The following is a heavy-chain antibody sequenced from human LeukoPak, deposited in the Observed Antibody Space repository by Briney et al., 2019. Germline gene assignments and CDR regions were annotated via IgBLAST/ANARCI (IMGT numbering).Heavy chain of an antibody. V-gene: IGHV3-53*01. CDR1: GFTVSSDS. Sequence: GGSLRLSCTVSGFTVSSDSMSWVRQAPGKGLEWVSFIYSGGSTHYSDSVKGRFTISRDNSKNTLYLQMNSLRAEDTAVYYCARDTTSISHNFDYWGQGTLATVSS. CDR2: IYSGGST. CDR3: ARDTTSISHNFDY. J-gene: IGHJ4*02. D-gene: IGHD2/OR15-2a*01.